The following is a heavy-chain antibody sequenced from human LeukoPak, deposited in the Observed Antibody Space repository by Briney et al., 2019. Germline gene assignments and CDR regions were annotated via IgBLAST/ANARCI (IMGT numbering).Heavy chain of an antibody. J-gene: IGHJ4*02. D-gene: IGHD6-13*01. Sequence: PSETLSLTCTVSGGSISSSSYYWGWLRQPPGTGLEWIGSIYYSGSTYYNPSLKSRVTISVDTSKNQFSLKLSSVTAADTAVYYCARGGYSSSWYSFDYWGQGTLVTVSS. V-gene: IGHV4-39*01. CDR1: GGSISSSSYY. CDR3: ARGGYSSSWYSFDY. CDR2: IYYSGST.